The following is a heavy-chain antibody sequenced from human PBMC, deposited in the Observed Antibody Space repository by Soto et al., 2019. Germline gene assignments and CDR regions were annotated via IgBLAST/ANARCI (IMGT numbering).Heavy chain of an antibody. CDR1: GYSFTTYP. CDR3: AREGSGRDFDN. D-gene: IGHD6-19*01. J-gene: IGHJ4*02. CDR2: VSTYNGNT. Sequence: QVQLVQSGAEVKKPGASVKVSCRASGYSFTTYPITWVRQAPGQGLEWLGWVSTYNGNTNFARGLQGRVSMTTDTSTSTAYLELRNLRSDDTAVYYCAREGSGRDFDNWGQGTPVTVSS. V-gene: IGHV1-18*01.